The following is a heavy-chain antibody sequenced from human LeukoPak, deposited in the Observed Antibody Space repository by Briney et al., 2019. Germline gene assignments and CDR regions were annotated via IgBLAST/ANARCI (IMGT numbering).Heavy chain of an antibody. CDR1: EFTFSSHA. J-gene: IGHJ4*02. CDR3: VRGDSRDY. D-gene: IGHD6-13*01. CDR2: ITSTSSDI. V-gene: IGHV3-21*01. Sequence: GGSLRLSCAASEFTFSSHAMIWVRQAPGKGLEWVSSITSTSSDIFYTDSVKGRLTISRDNARNSLYLQIYSLRADDTAVYYCVRGDSRDYWGQGTLVTVSS.